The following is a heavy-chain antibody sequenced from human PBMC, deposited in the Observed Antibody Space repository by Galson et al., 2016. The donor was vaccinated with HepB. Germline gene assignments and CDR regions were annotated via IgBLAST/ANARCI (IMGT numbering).Heavy chain of an antibody. J-gene: IGHJ6*02. Sequence: SLRLSCAASGFRFGSYGMHWVRQAPGKGLEWVAYIPLDGSNKYYRDSVKGRFTISRDNSKNTVYLQMNSLRAEDTAVYYCAKDPYYGSDRGYGMDGWGQGTTVTVSS. D-gene: IGHD3-10*01. CDR1: GFRFGSYG. CDR2: IPLDGSNK. V-gene: IGHV3-30*18. CDR3: AKDPYYGSDRGYGMDG.